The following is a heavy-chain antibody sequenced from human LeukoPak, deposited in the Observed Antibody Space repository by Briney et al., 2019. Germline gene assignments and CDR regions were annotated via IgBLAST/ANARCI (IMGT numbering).Heavy chain of an antibody. V-gene: IGHV3-48*01. D-gene: IGHD1-14*01. CDR1: GFTFSSYN. CDR2: ITSTSNTI. CDR3: ASYRFDF. Sequence: GGSLRLSCVASGFTFSSYNTNWVRQAPGKGLEWVSHITSTSNTIFYADSVKGRFTISRDNAKNSLYLQMNSLRAEDTAVYYCASYRFDFWGQGALVTVSS. J-gene: IGHJ4*02.